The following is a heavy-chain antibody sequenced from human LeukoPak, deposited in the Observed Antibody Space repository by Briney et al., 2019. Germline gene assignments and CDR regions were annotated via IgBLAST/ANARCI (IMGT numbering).Heavy chain of an antibody. CDR1: GGTFSSYA. V-gene: IGHV1-69*01. CDR2: IIPIFGTA. D-gene: IGHD6-19*01. CDR3: ASLVAVAATGAFDI. J-gene: IGHJ3*02. Sequence: ASVKVSCKASGGTFSSYAISRVRQAPGQGLEWMGGIIPIFGTANYAQKFQGRVTITADESTSTAYMELSSLRSEDTAVYYCASLVAVAATGAFDIWGQGTMVTVSS.